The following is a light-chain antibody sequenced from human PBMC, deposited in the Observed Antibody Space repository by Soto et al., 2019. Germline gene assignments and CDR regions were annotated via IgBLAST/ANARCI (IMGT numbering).Light chain of an antibody. CDR1: GRDIGAYDY. Sequence: QSALTQPASVSGSPGQSITISCTGSGRDIGAYDYVSWYQQHPGKAPKLMIYDVSKRPSGVPDRFSGSKSGNTASLTISGLQADDEADYYCCSYAGSYTFVFGTGTKVTVL. V-gene: IGLV2-11*01. CDR3: CSYAGSYTFV. CDR2: DVS. J-gene: IGLJ1*01.